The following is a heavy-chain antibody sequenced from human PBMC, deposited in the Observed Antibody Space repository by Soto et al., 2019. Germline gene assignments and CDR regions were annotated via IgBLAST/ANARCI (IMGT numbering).Heavy chain of an antibody. CDR3: ADLAYSSAWV. CDR2: IDVGSGTT. D-gene: IGHD6-19*01. Sequence: QMQVVQSGPEVKKPGTSVKVSCKASGFTFTTSAVQWVRQARGQRLEWIGWIDVGSGTTNYAQRFQERVTITRDMSTSTAYMELSSLRSADTAVYYCADLAYSSAWVWGQGTVVTVSS. CDR1: GFTFTTSA. J-gene: IGHJ4*02. V-gene: IGHV1-58*01.